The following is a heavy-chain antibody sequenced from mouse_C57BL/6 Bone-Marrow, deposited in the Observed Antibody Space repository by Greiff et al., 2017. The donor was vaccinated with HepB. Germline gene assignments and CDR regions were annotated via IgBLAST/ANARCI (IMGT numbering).Heavy chain of an antibody. CDR2: IDPETGGT. Sequence: QVQLKESGAELVRPGASVTLSCKASGYTFTDYEMHWVKQTPVHGLEWIGAIDPETGGTAYNQKFKGKAILTADKSSSTAYMELRSLTSEDSAVYYCTICLDYYGSREGNYWGQGTTLTVSS. J-gene: IGHJ2*01. CDR1: GYTFTDYE. V-gene: IGHV1-15*01. D-gene: IGHD1-1*01. CDR3: TICLDYYGSREGNY.